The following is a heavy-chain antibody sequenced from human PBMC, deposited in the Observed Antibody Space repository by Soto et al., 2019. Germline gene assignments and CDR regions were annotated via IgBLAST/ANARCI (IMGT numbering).Heavy chain of an antibody. CDR1: GYTFNTYG. CDR2: ISIHNGNT. CDR3: ARMTTGYNSHYYMDV. J-gene: IGHJ6*03. V-gene: IGHV1-18*04. Sequence: QAQLLQSGGELKKSGASVKVSCKASGYTFNTYGISWVRQAPGQGLEWMAWISIHNGNTNFAQKFQGRVTLTTDTSTSTANRELRSLRSDDTAVYSCARMTTGYNSHYYMDVLGKGTTVTVSS.